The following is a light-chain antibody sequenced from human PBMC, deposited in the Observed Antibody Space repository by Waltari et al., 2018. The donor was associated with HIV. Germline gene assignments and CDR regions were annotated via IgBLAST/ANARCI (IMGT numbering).Light chain of an antibody. CDR1: SIHSGSYHY. CDR2: DVN. Sequence: QSALTQPASVSGSPGQSITVSCTGNSIHSGSYHYFSWYQQTPGTDPKLVIYDVNPRPSGISNRFSGSKSGTTASLTISGLQTEDEAHYYCSSFTTSNTLLFGGGTKVTVL. J-gene: IGLJ2*01. CDR3: SSFTTSNTLL. V-gene: IGLV2-14*01.